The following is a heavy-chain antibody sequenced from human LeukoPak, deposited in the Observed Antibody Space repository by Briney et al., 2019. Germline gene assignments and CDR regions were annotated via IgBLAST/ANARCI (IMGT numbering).Heavy chain of an antibody. CDR3: VKEGSSLSFDY. CDR1: GLTFSSYA. J-gene: IGHJ4*02. Sequence: GGSLRLSCSASGLTFSSYAMHWVRQAPGKGLEYVSAISSNGGSTYYADSVKGRFTISRDNSKNTLYLQMSSLRAEDTAVYYCVKEGSSLSFDYWGQGTLVTVSA. V-gene: IGHV3-64D*09. D-gene: IGHD3-16*02. CDR2: ISSNGGST.